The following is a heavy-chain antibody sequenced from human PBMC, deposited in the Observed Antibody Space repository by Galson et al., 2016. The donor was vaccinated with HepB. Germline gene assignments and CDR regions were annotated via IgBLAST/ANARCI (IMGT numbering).Heavy chain of an antibody. CDR2: IYHTGNA. V-gene: IGHV4-31*03. CDR1: GGSISSGGYY. D-gene: IGHD3-16*01. J-gene: IGHJ4*02. CDR3: ARGGRKGLWGYYFDY. Sequence: TLSLTCTVSGGSISSGGYYWSWIRQHPGEGLEWIGYIYHTGNAYYNASLKSRVTVSVDTSKNQFFLKLSSLTAADTAVYFCARGGRKGLWGYYFDYWGQGPLVTVSS.